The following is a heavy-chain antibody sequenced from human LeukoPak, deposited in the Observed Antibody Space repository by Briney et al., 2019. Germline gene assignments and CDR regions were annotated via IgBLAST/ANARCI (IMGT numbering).Heavy chain of an antibody. J-gene: IGHJ3*02. CDR2: ISGSGGSA. Sequence: PGGSLRLSCAASGFTFSSYAMSWVRQAPGKGLEWVSAISGSGGSAYYADSVKGRFTISRDNSKNTLYLQMNSLRAEDTAVYYCATCGTSSSWYRDAFDIWGQGTMVTVSS. D-gene: IGHD6-13*01. CDR3: ATCGTSSSWYRDAFDI. CDR1: GFTFSSYA. V-gene: IGHV3-23*01.